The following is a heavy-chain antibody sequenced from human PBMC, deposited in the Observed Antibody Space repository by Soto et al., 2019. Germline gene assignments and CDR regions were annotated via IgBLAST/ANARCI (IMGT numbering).Heavy chain of an antibody. V-gene: IGHV3-11*05. CDR1: GFTFSDYY. D-gene: IGHD2-2*01. J-gene: IGHJ6*02. CDR3: AREQRSSTNWGYYYGMDV. Sequence: PGGSLRLSCAASGFTFSDYYMSWIRQAPGKGLEWVSYISSSSSYTNYADSVKGRFTISRDNAKNSLYLQMNSLRAEDTAVYYCAREQRSSTNWGYYYGMDVWGQGTTVTVSS. CDR2: ISSSSSYT.